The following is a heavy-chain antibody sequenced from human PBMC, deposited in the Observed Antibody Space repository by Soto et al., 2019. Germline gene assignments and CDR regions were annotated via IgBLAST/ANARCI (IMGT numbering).Heavy chain of an antibody. CDR1: GGSISSYY. J-gene: IGHJ6*02. V-gene: IGHV4-59*01. CDR2: IYYSGST. CDR3: ARDCSGGSCWVGDYYYGMDV. D-gene: IGHD2-15*01. Sequence: SETLSLTCTVSGGSISSYYWSWIRQPPGKGLEWTGYIYYSGSTNYNPSLKSRVTISVDTSKNQFSLKLSSVTAADTAVYYCARDCSGGSCWVGDYYYGMDVWGQGTTVTVSS.